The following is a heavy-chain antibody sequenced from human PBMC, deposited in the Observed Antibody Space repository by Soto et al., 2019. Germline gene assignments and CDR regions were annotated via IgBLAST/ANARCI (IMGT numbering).Heavy chain of an antibody. CDR2: ISYDGSNK. Sequence: HPGGSLRLSCAASGFTFSSYAMHWVRQAPGKGLEWVAVISYDGSNKYYADSVKGRFTISRDNSKNTLYLQMNSLRAEDTAVYYCARDLSRFGESHYYYYGMDVWGQGTTVTVSS. CDR3: ARDLSRFGESHYYYYGMDV. D-gene: IGHD3-10*01. CDR1: GFTFSSYA. V-gene: IGHV3-30-3*01. J-gene: IGHJ6*02.